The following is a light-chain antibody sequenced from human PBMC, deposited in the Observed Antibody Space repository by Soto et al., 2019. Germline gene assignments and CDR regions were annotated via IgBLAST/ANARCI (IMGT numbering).Light chain of an antibody. V-gene: IGLV1-44*01. CDR2: TND. J-gene: IGLJ1*01. CDR3: AAWDDSLNGYV. CDR1: SSNIGSNT. Sequence: QSVLTQPPSASGTPGQRVTISYSGSSSNIGSNTVNWYQQLPGTAPKLLIYTNDQRPSGVPDRFSGSKSGTSASLAISGLQSEDEADYFCAAWDDSLNGYVFATGTKVTVL.